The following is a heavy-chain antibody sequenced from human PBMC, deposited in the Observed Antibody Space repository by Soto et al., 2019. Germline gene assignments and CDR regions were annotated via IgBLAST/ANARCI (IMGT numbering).Heavy chain of an antibody. CDR1: GFAFSSYA. CDR3: ARPFSSGWYGDFDY. J-gene: IGHJ4*02. D-gene: IGHD6-19*01. V-gene: IGHV3-30-3*01. Sequence: GGSLRLSCAASGFAFSSYAMHWVRRAPGKGLEWVAVISYDASNKYYADSVKGRFTISRDNSKKTMYLQMSSLRAEDTAVYYCARPFSSGWYGDFDYWGQGTLVTVSS. CDR2: ISYDASNK.